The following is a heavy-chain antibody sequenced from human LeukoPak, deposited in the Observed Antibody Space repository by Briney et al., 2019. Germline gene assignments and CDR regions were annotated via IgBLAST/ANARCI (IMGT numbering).Heavy chain of an antibody. CDR3: ARGCAGKYYGSGSYYTHYYYYYMDV. Sequence: SETLSLTCAVYGGSFSGYYWSWIRQPPGKGLEWIGEINHSGSTNYNPSLKSRVTISADTSKNQFSLKLSSVTAADTAVYYCARGCAGKYYGSGSYYTHYYYYYMDVWGKGTTVTVSS. CDR2: INHSGST. CDR1: GGSFSGYY. V-gene: IGHV4-34*01. D-gene: IGHD3-10*01. J-gene: IGHJ6*03.